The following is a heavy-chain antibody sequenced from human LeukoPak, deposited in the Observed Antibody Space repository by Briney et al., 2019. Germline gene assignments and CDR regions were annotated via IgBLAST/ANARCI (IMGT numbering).Heavy chain of an antibody. V-gene: IGHV3-30-3*01. CDR2: ISFDGGNK. CDR1: GFTFSSYA. CDR3: AKGPTVTRWDFDY. J-gene: IGHJ4*02. D-gene: IGHD4-11*01. Sequence: GRSLRPSCAASGFTFSSYAMHWVRQAPGKGLEWVAVISFDGGNKYYADSVKGRFTISRDNSKNTLYLQMNSLRAEDTAVYYCAKGPTVTRWDFDYWGQGTLVTVSS.